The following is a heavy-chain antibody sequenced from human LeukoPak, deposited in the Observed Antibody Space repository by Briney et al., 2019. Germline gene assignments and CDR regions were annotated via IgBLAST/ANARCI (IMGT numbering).Heavy chain of an antibody. CDR1: GFSFNSYA. J-gene: IGHJ4*02. D-gene: IGHD3-22*01. CDR2: ISGSGGRT. V-gene: IGHV3-23*01. CDR3: ARAASDSSSYVFDY. Sequence: TGGSLRLSCAASGFSFNSYAMSWVRQAPGKGLEWVSAISGSGGRTHFADSVKGRFTISRDNAKNSLYLQMNSLRAEDTAVYYCARAASDSSSYVFDYWGQGTLVTVSS.